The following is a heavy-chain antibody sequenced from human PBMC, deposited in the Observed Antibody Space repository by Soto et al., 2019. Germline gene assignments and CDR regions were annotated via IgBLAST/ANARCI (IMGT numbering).Heavy chain of an antibody. J-gene: IGHJ3*02. Sequence: SETLSLTCTVSGGSISSGDYYWSWIRQPPGKGLEWIGYIYYSGSTYYNPSLKSRVTISVDTSKNQFSLKLSSVTAADTAVYYCARGRHDAFDIWGQGTMDTVSS. CDR2: IYYSGST. CDR1: GGSISSGDYY. V-gene: IGHV4-30-4*01. CDR3: ARGRHDAFDI.